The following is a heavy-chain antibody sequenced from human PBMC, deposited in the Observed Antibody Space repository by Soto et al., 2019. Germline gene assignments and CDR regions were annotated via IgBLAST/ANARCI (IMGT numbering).Heavy chain of an antibody. Sequence: EVQLLESGGGLVQPGGSLRLSCAASGFTFSSYAMSWVRQAPGKGLEWVSAITGSGGSTYYADSVRGRFTISRDNSKXTXXXXXXXXXXXXXXXXXXXXXXSLLYFDLWGRGTLVTVSS. J-gene: IGHJ2*01. CDR3: XXXXSLLYFDL. V-gene: IGHV3-23*01. CDR1: GFTFSSYA. CDR2: ITGSGGST.